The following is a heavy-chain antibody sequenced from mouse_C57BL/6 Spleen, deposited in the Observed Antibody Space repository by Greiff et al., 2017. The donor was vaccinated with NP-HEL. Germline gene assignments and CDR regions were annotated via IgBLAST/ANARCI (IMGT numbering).Heavy chain of an antibody. CDR1: GYTFTGYW. Sequence: QVQLKQSGAELMKPGASVKLSCKATGYTFTGYWIEWVKQRPGHGLEWIGEILPGSGSTNYNEKFKGKATFTADTSSNTAYMQLSSLTTEDSAIYYCAFTTVVATSYYFDYWGQGTTLTVSS. D-gene: IGHD1-1*01. CDR3: AFTTVVATSYYFDY. J-gene: IGHJ2*01. CDR2: ILPGSGST. V-gene: IGHV1-9*01.